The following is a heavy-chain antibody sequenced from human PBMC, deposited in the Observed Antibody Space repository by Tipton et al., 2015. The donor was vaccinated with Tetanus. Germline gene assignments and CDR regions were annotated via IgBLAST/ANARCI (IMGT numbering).Heavy chain of an antibody. CDR3: ARGWSECSSWSCSPFDS. D-gene: IGHD2-2*01. J-gene: IGHJ4*02. V-gene: IGHV4-59*01. CDR1: GASMGDYY. CDR2: INHSGTT. Sequence: TLSLTCTVSGASMGDYYWSWFRQPPGKRLEWLGYINHSGTTNYNPSLRSRVALSLDASRNQFPLTLISVTAADTAVYYCARGWSECSSWSCSPFDSWGQGTLVTVSS.